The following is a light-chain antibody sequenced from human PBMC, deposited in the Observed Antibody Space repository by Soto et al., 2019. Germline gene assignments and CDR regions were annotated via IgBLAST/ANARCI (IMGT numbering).Light chain of an antibody. Sequence: EVVMTQSPATLSVSPGERATLSCRANQTISSNLAWYQQKPGQAPRLLIHATSTRATGVPARFSGSGSGTDFTLTISSLEPEDFAVYYCQQRSTEGFTFGPGTKVDIK. CDR3: QQRSTEGFT. V-gene: IGKV3-15*01. CDR2: ATS. CDR1: QTISSN. J-gene: IGKJ3*01.